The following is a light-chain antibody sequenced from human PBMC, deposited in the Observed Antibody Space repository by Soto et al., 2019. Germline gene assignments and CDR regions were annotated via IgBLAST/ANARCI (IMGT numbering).Light chain of an antibody. CDR3: KPYNSYSEA. V-gene: IGKV3-20*01. Sequence: EIVLTQTPGTMSLSPGERATLSCRASQSVSSSYLAWYQQKPGQAPRLLIYGAYSRATGIQDRFSGSGSGTDFTLTISSLQPDEFATYYCKPYNSYSEAFGQGTKVDNK. CDR1: QSVSSSY. J-gene: IGKJ1*01. CDR2: GAY.